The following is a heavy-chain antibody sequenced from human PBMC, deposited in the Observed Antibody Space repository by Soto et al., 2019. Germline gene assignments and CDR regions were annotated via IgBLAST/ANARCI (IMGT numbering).Heavy chain of an antibody. V-gene: IGHV4-34*01. CDR2: INHSGST. CDR1: GGSFSGYY. D-gene: IGHD2-15*01. Sequence: SETLSLTCAVYGGSFSGYYWSWIRQPPGKGLEWIGEINHSGSTNYNPSLKSRVTISVDTSKMQVSLKLSSVTAADTAVYFCARGTPSPLIVRSSRGPWFDPWGQGTLVTVPS. CDR3: ARGTPSPLIVRSSRGPWFDP. J-gene: IGHJ5*02.